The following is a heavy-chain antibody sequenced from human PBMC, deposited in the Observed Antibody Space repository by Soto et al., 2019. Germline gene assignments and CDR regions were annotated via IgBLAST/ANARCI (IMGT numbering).Heavy chain of an antibody. CDR2: LSTNGRST. V-gene: IGHV3-23*01. CDR3: AKDRAFNYFYGMEV. Sequence: GGSLRLSCRSSVLAFGNYAMHCVRHFPGRGLEWVAGLSTNGRSTYYADSVRGRFTISRDNSKITVYLQMNSLRAEDTAVYYCAKDRAFNYFYGMEVLGQGTTVNVSS. D-gene: IGHD3-3*02. J-gene: IGHJ6*01. CDR1: VLAFGNYA.